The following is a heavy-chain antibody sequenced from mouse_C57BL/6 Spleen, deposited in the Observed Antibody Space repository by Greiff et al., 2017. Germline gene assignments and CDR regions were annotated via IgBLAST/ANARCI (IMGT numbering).Heavy chain of an antibody. CDR3: ARPSYYYGSSYWYFDV. Sequence: VKLQQSGPELVKPGASVKISCKASGYAFSSSWMNWVKQRPGKGLEWIGRIYPGDGDTNYNGKFKGKATLTADKSSSTAYMQLSSLTSEDSAVYFCARPSYYYGSSYWYFDVWGTGTTVTVSS. CDR1: GYAFSSSW. D-gene: IGHD1-1*01. V-gene: IGHV1-82*01. J-gene: IGHJ1*03. CDR2: IYPGDGDT.